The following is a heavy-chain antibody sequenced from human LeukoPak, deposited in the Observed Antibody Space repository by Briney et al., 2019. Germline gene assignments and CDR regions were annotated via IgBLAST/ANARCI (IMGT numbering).Heavy chain of an antibody. D-gene: IGHD3-3*01. J-gene: IGHJ3*02. CDR2: IYYSGST. CDR3: ARGRFLDAFDI. CDR1: GTSINNFY. Sequence: PSETLSLTCTVSGTSINNFYWTWIRQPPGKGLEWIGYIYYSGSTKYKPSLKSRVTISVDTSKNQFSLKLSSVTAADTAVYYCARGRFLDAFDIWGQGTMVTVSS. V-gene: IGHV4-59*01.